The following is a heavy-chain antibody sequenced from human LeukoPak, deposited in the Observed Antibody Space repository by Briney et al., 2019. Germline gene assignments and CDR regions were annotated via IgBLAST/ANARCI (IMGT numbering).Heavy chain of an antibody. Sequence: GGSLRLSCAASGFTFGSNAMHWVRQAPGKGLEWVAIISYDGSNKYYADSVKGRFTISRDNSKNTLYLQMNSLRAEDTAVYFCARAHCTSTTCYNFDYWGQGTLVTVSS. CDR1: GFTFGSNA. CDR2: ISYDGSNK. J-gene: IGHJ4*02. V-gene: IGHV3-30*04. CDR3: ARAHCTSTTCYNFDY. D-gene: IGHD2-2*02.